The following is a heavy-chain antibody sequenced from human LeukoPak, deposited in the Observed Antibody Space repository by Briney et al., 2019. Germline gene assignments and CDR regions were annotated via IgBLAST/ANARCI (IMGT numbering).Heavy chain of an antibody. J-gene: IGHJ4*02. CDR1: GFTFSSYA. CDR3: AKAWSRITIFGVVIPHFDY. D-gene: IGHD3-3*01. V-gene: IGHV3-23*01. CDR2: ISGSGGST. Sequence: GGSLRLSCAASGFTFSSYAMSWVRQAPGKGLEWVSAISGSGGSTYYADSVKGRFTISRDNSKNTLYLQMNSLRAEDTAVYYCAKAWSRITIFGVVIPHFDYWGQGTLVTVSS.